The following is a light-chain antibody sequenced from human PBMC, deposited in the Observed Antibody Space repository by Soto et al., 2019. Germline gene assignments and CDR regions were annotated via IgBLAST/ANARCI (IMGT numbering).Light chain of an antibody. V-gene: IGKV3-20*01. CDR2: GAS. CDR1: QSVSSSY. Sequence: EIVLTQSPGTLSLSPGERATLSCRASQSVSSSYLAWYQQKPGQAPRLLIYGASSRATGVPDRFSGSGSETEFTLTISSLQSEDFAVYSCLQYHNLWAFGRGTQVEIK. CDR3: LQYHNLWA. J-gene: IGKJ4*02.